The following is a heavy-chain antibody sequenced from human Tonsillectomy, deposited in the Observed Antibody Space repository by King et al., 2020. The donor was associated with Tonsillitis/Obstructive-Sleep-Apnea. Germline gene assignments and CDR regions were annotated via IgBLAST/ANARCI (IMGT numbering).Heavy chain of an antibody. CDR1: GGSITSSSYY. CDR3: VRQGGSGWYYFDY. V-gene: IGHV4-39*01. Sequence: QLQESGPGLVKPSETLSLTCTVSGGSITSSSYYWDWVRQPPGKGQEWIGGIYYTGRTYYNPSPKSRVTMSVDTSKNQFSLKLSSVTAADTAVYYCVRQGGSGWYYFDYWGQGTLVTVSS. J-gene: IGHJ4*02. CDR2: IYYTGRT. D-gene: IGHD6-19*01.